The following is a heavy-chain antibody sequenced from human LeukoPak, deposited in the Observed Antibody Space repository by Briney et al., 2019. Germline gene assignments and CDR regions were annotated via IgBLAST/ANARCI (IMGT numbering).Heavy chain of an antibody. V-gene: IGHV3-43D*03. CDR1: GFTVSSNY. J-gene: IGHJ4*02. D-gene: IGHD6-19*01. CDR2: ISWDGGST. CDR3: ATDIMEGQWLGHFEY. Sequence: QPGGSLRLSCAASGFTVSSNYMSWVRQAPGKGLEWVSLISWDGGSTYYADSVKGRFTISRDNSKNSLYLQMNSLRAEDTALYYCATDIMEGQWLGHFEYWGQGTLVTVSS.